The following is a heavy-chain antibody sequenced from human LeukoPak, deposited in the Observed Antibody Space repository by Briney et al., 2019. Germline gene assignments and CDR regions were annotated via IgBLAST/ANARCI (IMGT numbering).Heavy chain of an antibody. CDR1: GGSISSSSYY. D-gene: IGHD3-3*01. CDR2: IYYSGST. CDR3: ARGVVITGLDY. J-gene: IGHJ4*02. V-gene: IGHV4-39*07. Sequence: SETLSLTCTVSGGSISSSSYYWGWIRQPPGKGLEWIGSIYYSGSTYYNPSLKSRVTISVDTSKNQFSLMLTSVTAADTAVYYCARGVVITGLDYWGQGTLVTVSS.